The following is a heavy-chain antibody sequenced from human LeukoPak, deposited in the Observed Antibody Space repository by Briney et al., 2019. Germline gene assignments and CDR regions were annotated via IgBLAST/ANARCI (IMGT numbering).Heavy chain of an antibody. CDR3: ARDDIAAANYYYMDV. Sequence: KPSETLSLTCTVSGGSISSYYWSWIRQPAGKGLEWIGRIYTSGSTNYNPSLKSRVTMSVDTSKNQFSLKLSSVTAADTAVYYCARDDIAAANYYYMDVWGKGTTVTVSS. V-gene: IGHV4-4*07. J-gene: IGHJ6*03. D-gene: IGHD6-13*01. CDR1: GGSISSYY. CDR2: IYTSGST.